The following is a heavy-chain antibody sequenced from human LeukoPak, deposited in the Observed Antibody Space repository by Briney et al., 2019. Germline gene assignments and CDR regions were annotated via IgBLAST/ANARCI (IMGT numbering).Heavy chain of an antibody. CDR3: AISSRWENFDY. CDR2: INSDGTII. CDR1: GFTFSSYG. D-gene: IGHD6-19*01. J-gene: IGHJ4*02. V-gene: IGHV3-74*01. Sequence: PGGSLRLSCAASGFTFSSYGVHWVRQAPGKGLLWVSRINSDGTIINYADSLKGRFTVSRDNAKNTLFLEMTSLTAEDTAMYYCAISSRWENFDYWGQGTLVTVSS.